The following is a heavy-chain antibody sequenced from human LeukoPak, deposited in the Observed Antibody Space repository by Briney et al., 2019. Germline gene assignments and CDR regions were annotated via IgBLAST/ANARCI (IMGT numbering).Heavy chain of an antibody. D-gene: IGHD1-7*01. Sequence: GGSLRLSCAASGFTFSSYWMSWVRQAPGKGLEWVANIKQDGSEKYYVDSVKGRFTISRDNAKNSLYPQMNSLRAEDTAVYYCARDPVAGTTTFGYWGQGTLVTVSS. V-gene: IGHV3-7*01. CDR1: GFTFSSYW. CDR3: ARDPVAGTTTFGY. CDR2: IKQDGSEK. J-gene: IGHJ4*02.